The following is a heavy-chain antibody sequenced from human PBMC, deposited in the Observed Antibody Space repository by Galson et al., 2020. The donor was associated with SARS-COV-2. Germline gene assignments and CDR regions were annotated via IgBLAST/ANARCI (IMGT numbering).Heavy chain of an antibody. V-gene: IGHV4-59*08. CDR3: GRLAADSIQGRRWWETTDYESYGIDV. CDR2: FYSSGHS. Sequence: ASETLSLTCSVSGVSITNFYWTWIRQPPGKGLEWIGSFYSSGHSSYNPSLHSRVTISLDTYNNQFSLRLTSVAVADTAIYYCGRLAADSIQGRRWWETTDYESYGIDVWGRGTTVTVSS. CDR1: GVSITNFY. J-gene: IGHJ6*02. D-gene: IGHD3-16*01.